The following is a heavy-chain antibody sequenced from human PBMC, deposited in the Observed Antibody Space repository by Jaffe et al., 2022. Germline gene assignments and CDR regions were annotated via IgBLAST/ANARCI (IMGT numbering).Heavy chain of an antibody. V-gene: IGHV1-8*01. J-gene: IGHJ6*03. Sequence: QVQLVQSGAEVKKPGASVKVSCKASGYTFTSYDINWVRQATGQGLEWMGWMNPNSGNTGYAQKFQGRVTMTRNTSISTAYMELSSLRSEDTAVYYCARGPIDCTGGVCYWFLYYYYMDVWGKGTTVTVSS. CDR2: MNPNSGNT. D-gene: IGHD2-8*02. CDR1: GYTFTSYD. CDR3: ARGPIDCTGGVCYWFLYYYYMDV.